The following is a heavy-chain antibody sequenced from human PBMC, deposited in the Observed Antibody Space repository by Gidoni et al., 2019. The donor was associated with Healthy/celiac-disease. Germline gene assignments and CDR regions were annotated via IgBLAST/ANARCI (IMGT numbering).Heavy chain of an antibody. CDR2: ISSSSSYI. CDR1: GFTFSSYS. CDR3: ARDRPRDYYGMDV. J-gene: IGHJ6*02. V-gene: IGHV3-21*01. Sequence: EVQLVESGGGLVKPGGSLRLSCAASGFTFSSYSMTWVRQAPGKGLEWVSSISSSSSYIYYADSVKGRFTISRDNAKNSLYLQMNSLRAEDTALYYCARDRPRDYYGMDVWGQGTTVTVSS.